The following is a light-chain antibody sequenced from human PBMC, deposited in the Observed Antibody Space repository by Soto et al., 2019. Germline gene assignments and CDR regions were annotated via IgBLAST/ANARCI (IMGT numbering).Light chain of an antibody. V-gene: IGKV3-20*01. CDR3: QQYGSSRCT. J-gene: IGKJ1*01. CDR1: QSVSSTY. Sequence: EIVLTQSPDTLSLFPGERATLSCRASQSVSSTYLAWYQQKLGQAPRLLIFGASSRATGIPDRFSGSGSGTDFTLTISRLESEDFAAYYCQQYGSSRCTFGQGAKVDI. CDR2: GAS.